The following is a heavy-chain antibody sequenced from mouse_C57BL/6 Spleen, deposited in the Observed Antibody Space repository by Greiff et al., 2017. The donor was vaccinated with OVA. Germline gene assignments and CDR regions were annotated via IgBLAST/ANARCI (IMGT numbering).Heavy chain of an antibody. CDR3: ARGEDYYDSSYGYAMDY. Sequence: EVQLQQSGPGLVKPSQSLSLTCSVTGYSITSGYYWNWIRQFPGNKLEWMGYISYDGSNNYNPSLKNRISITRDTSKNQFFLKLNSVTTEDTATYYCARGEDYYDSSYGYAMDYWGQGTSVTVSS. D-gene: IGHD1-1*01. CDR2: ISYDGSN. V-gene: IGHV3-6*01. CDR1: GYSITSGYY. J-gene: IGHJ4*01.